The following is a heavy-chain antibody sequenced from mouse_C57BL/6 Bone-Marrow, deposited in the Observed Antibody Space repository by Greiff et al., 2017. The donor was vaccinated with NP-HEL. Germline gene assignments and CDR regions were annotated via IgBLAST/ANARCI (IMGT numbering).Heavy chain of an antibody. CDR2: ISYDGSN. J-gene: IGHJ3*01. CDR3: AALDYDYDWFAY. D-gene: IGHD2-4*01. V-gene: IGHV3-6*01. CDR1: GYSITSGYY. Sequence: EVKLVESGPGLVKPSQSLSLTCSVTGYSITSGYYWNWIRQFPGNKLEWMGYISYDGSNNYNPSLKNRISITRDTSKNQFFLKLNSVTTEDTATYYCAALDYDYDWFAYWGQGTLVTVSA.